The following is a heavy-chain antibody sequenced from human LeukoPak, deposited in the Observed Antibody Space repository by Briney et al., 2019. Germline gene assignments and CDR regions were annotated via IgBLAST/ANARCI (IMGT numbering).Heavy chain of an antibody. J-gene: IGHJ4*02. V-gene: IGHV5-51*01. Sequence: KLGESLKISCTCSGYSFTNYWIGWVRQLPGKGLEWMGIIQPGDSDTSYSPSFQGQVTISADKSITTPYLQWSSLKASDTAMYYCARRNGYNAGALDFDYWGQGTLVTVSS. CDR3: ARRNGYNAGALDFDY. CDR2: IQPGDSDT. CDR1: GYSFTNYW. D-gene: IGHD5-24*01.